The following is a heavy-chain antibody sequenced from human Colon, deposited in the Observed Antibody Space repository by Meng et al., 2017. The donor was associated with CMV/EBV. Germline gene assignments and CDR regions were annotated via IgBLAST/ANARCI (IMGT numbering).Heavy chain of an antibody. CDR3: AKADYYDGSGYYFDY. V-gene: IGHV3-23*01. CDR2: ISGTGGNT. CDR1: GFTFSAYA. Sequence: SGFTFSAYAMSWVRQAPGKGLERVSSISGTGGNTYYADSVKGRFTISRDDSHNTLFLHMNSLRAEDTAVYYCAKADYYDGSGYYFDYWGQGTLVTVSS. D-gene: IGHD3-22*01. J-gene: IGHJ4*02.